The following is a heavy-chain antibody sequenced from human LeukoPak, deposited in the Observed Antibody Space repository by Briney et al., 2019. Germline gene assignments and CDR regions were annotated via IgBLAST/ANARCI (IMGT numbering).Heavy chain of an antibody. CDR1: GHTFSTYW. CDR3: VAEERDFDC. D-gene: IGHD1-26*01. V-gene: IGHV3-74*01. Sequence: PGGPLRLSCTASGHTFSTYWMHWVRQAPGKGLVWVAGIHSGGSIIYYADSVKGRFTISRDNAKNTLYLQMNSLRVEDTAVYYCVAEERDFDCWGQGVLVTVSS. J-gene: IGHJ4*02. CDR2: IHSGGSII.